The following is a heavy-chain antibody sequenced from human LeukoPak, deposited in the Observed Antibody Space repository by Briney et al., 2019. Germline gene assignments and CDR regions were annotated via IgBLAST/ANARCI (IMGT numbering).Heavy chain of an antibody. CDR3: AKDLGAIAARPFDY. D-gene: IGHD6-6*01. CDR1: GFTFSSYS. J-gene: IGHJ4*02. Sequence: GGSLRLSCAASGFTFSSYSMNWVRQAPGKGLEWVSYISSSSSTIYYADSVKGRFTISRDNSKNTLYLQMNSLRAEDTAVYYCAKDLGAIAARPFDYWGQGTLVTVSS. V-gene: IGHV3-48*01. CDR2: ISSSSSTI.